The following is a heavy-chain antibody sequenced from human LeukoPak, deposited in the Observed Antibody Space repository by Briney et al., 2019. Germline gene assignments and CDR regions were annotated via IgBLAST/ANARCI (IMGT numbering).Heavy chain of an antibody. CDR1: GFTFSSYG. Sequence: GGSLRLSCAASGFTFSSYGMHWVRQAPGKGLEWVAVISYDGSNKYYADSVKGRFTISRDNSKNTLYLQMNSLRAEDTAVYYCARVGSSGYPYWYFDLWGRGTLVTVSS. D-gene: IGHD6-19*01. CDR3: ARVGSSGYPYWYFDL. V-gene: IGHV3-30*03. CDR2: ISYDGSNK. J-gene: IGHJ2*01.